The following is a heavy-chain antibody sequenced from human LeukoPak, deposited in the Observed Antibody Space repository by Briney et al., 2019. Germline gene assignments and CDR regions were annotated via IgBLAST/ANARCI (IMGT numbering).Heavy chain of an antibody. CDR2: ISYDGSNK. V-gene: IGHV3-30-3*01. Sequence: GGSLRLSCAASGFTFSSYVMHWVRQAPGKGLEWVAVISYDGSNKYYADSVKGRFTISRDNSKNTLYLQMNSLRAEDTAVYYCARSGGDYVASVTFKDYWGQGTLVTVSS. CDR3: ARSGGDYVASVTFKDY. CDR1: GFTFSSYV. D-gene: IGHD4-17*01. J-gene: IGHJ4*02.